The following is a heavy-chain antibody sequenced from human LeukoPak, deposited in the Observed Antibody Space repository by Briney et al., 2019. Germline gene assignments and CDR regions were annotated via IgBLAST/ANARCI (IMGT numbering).Heavy chain of an antibody. CDR3: AKDRSYGDYDGYYGMDV. CDR2: ISGSGGST. Sequence: PGGSLRLSCAASGFTFSSYAMSWVRQAPGKGLEWVSAISGSGGSTYYADSVKGRFTISRDNSKNTLYLQMNSLRAEDTAVYYCAKDRSYGDYDGYYGMDVWGQGTTVTVSS. V-gene: IGHV3-23*01. D-gene: IGHD4-17*01. J-gene: IGHJ6*02. CDR1: GFTFSSYA.